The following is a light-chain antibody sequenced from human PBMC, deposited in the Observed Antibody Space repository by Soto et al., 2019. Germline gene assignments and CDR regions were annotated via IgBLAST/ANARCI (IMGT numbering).Light chain of an antibody. J-gene: IGKJ3*01. CDR1: QDINNY. CDR2: DAS. V-gene: IGKV1-33*01. Sequence: DIQMTQSPSSLSASVGDRVTITCQASQDINNYLNWYQQKPGKAPKLLIYDASNLETGVPSRFSGSGSGTDFTFTFSSLQHEDIETYYCQQFDSLHLTLRPGTKVNIK. CDR3: QQFDSLHLT.